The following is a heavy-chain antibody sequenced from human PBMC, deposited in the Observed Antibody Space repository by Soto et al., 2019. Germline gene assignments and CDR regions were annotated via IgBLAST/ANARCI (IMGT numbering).Heavy chain of an antibody. J-gene: IGHJ4*01. D-gene: IGHD3-22*01. CDR1: GYTFSDYY. CDR3: ARVFYYDSSGYYSVGFDY. CDR2: ISAYNGNT. V-gene: IGHV1-18*04. Sequence: GASVKVSCKASGYTFSDYYIHWVRQAPGRGLEWMGWISAYNGNTNYAQKLQGRVTMTTDTSTSTAYMELRSLRSDDTAVYYCARVFYYDSSGYYSVGFDYWG.